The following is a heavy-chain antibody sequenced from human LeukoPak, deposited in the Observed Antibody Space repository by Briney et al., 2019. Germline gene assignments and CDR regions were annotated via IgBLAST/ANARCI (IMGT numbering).Heavy chain of an antibody. Sequence: AASVKVSCKSFGYTFTNFGISWVRQAPGQGLEWMGWISGYTGNTNYAQKLQGRVTMTTDTSTSTAYMELRGLRSDDTAVYYCARVYSSGHPFDPWGQGTLVTVSS. CDR3: ARVYSSGHPFDP. V-gene: IGHV1-18*01. D-gene: IGHD3-22*01. J-gene: IGHJ5*02. CDR1: GYTFTNFG. CDR2: ISGYTGNT.